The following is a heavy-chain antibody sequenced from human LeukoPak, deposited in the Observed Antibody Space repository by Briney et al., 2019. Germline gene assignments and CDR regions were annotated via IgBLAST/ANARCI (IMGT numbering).Heavy chain of an antibody. CDR3: VKDLYKGDTASWYFFHY. D-gene: IGHD6-13*01. Sequence: GSLRLSCSASGFIISDYAMHWVRQASGKGLEYVSAISSNGGSTYYADSVKGRFTISRDTSKNTLYLQMSSLTAEDTAMYHCVKDLYKGDTASWYFFHYWGQGTLVTVSP. J-gene: IGHJ4*02. CDR1: GFIISDYA. V-gene: IGHV3-64D*06. CDR2: ISSNGGST.